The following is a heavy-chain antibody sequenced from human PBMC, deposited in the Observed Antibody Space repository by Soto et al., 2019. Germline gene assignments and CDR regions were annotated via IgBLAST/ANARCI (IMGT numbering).Heavy chain of an antibody. V-gene: IGHV3-64*01. Sequence: DVQLVESGGGLVQPGGSLRLSCVASGFTFSTYAMHWVRQAPGKGLEYVSALTNNGGTTYYANSVKGRFTISRDNSKNTVYLQMGSLRAEDMAVYYCARAASSTWYLAYWGQGTLVTVSS. J-gene: IGHJ4*02. CDR1: GFTFSTYA. CDR2: LTNNGGTT. CDR3: ARAASSTWYLAY. D-gene: IGHD6-13*01.